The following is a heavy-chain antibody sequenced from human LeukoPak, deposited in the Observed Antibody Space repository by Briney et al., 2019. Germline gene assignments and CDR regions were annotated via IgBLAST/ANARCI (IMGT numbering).Heavy chain of an antibody. CDR2: ISSSGSTI. D-gene: IGHD5-12*01. V-gene: IGHV3-48*03. CDR1: GFTFSSYE. Sequence: GGSLRLSCAASGFTFSSYEMNWVRQAPGKGLEWVSYISSSGSTIYYADSVKGRFTISRDNAKNSLHLQMNSLRAEDTAVYYCARDSKLDIVATSTYYYYGMDVWGKGTTVTVSS. J-gene: IGHJ6*04. CDR3: ARDSKLDIVATSTYYYYGMDV.